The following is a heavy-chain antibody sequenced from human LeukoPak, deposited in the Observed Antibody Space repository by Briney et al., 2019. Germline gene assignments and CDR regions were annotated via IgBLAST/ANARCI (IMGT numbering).Heavy chain of an antibody. CDR1: GFTFSSYA. CDR2: VSGSGGDT. V-gene: IGHV3-23*01. CDR3: ASEIRPNDY. J-gene: IGHJ4*02. Sequence: GGSLRLSCAASGFTFSSYAMSWVRQAPGKGLEWVSVVSGSGGDTYYADSVKGRFTISRDNSKNTVYLQMNSLRAEDTAVYYCASEIRPNDYWGQGTLVTVSS.